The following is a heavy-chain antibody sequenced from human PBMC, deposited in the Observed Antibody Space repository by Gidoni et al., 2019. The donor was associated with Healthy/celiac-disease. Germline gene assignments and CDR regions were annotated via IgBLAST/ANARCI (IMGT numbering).Heavy chain of an antibody. J-gene: IGHJ6*02. CDR1: GYTFTSYA. CDR2: INAGNGNT. D-gene: IGHD1-1*01. V-gene: IGHV1-3*01. Sequence: QVQLVQSGAEVKKPGASVKVSCKASGYTFTSYAMHWVRQAPGQRLEWMGWINAGNGNTKYSQKFQGRVTITRDTSASTAYMELSSLRSEDTAVYYCARDRKTAYYYYGMDVWGQGTTVTVSS. CDR3: ARDRKTAYYYYGMDV.